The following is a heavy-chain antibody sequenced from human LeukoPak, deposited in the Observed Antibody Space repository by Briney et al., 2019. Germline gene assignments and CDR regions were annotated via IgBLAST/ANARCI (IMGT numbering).Heavy chain of an antibody. J-gene: IGHJ4*02. CDR1: GFTFSLAW. CDR2: IKKDGSET. V-gene: IGHV3-7*03. D-gene: IGHD5-12*01. Sequence: GGSLRLSCAASGFTFSLAWMSWVRQAPGKGLEWVANIKKDGSETYYVDSVKGRFTISRDNAKNSLYLQMNSLRAEDTAIYHCAKGRYSGTTYYFDYWGQGTLVTVSS. CDR3: AKGRYSGTTYYFDY.